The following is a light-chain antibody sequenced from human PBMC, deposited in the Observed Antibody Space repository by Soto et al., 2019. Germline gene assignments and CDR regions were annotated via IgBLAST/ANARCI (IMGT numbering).Light chain of an antibody. CDR2: AAS. Sequence: IQLTQSPSSLSASVGDRVLITCRASQGINSYLAWYQQKSGKAPKLLIYAASTSQSGVPSRFSGSVSGTDFTLTISSLQPEDFATYYCQQLNSFPLTFGGGTKVEIK. V-gene: IGKV1-9*01. CDR3: QQLNSFPLT. J-gene: IGKJ4*01. CDR1: QGINSY.